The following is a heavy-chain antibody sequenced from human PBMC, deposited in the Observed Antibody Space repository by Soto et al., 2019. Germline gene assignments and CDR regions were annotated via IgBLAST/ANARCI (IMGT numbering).Heavy chain of an antibody. CDR2: IYYSGST. V-gene: IGHV4-39*01. D-gene: IGHD1-26*01. J-gene: IGHJ6*01. CDR1: GGSISSSSYY. CDR3: ARLSSGSSHHLHYYGMDV. Sequence: SETLSLTCTVSGGSISSSSYYWGWIRQPPGKGLEWIGSIYYSGSTYYNPSLKSRVTISVDTSKNQFSLKLSSVTAADTAVYYCARLSSGSSHHLHYYGMDVWGQGTTVTVSS.